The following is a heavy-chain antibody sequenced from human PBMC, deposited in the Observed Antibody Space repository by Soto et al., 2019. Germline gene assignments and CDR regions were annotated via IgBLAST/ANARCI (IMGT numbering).Heavy chain of an antibody. J-gene: IGHJ5*02. CDR2: INPNSGGT. V-gene: IGHV1-2*04. D-gene: IGHD1-26*01. CDR3: ARGKLSGSYFVPVPHYNWFDP. CDR1: GYTFTGYY. Sequence: ASVKVSCKASGYTFTGYYMHWVRQAPGQGVEWMGWINPNSGGTNYAQKFQGWVTMTRDTSISTAYMELSRLRSDDTAVYYCARGKLSGSYFVPVPHYNWFDPWGQGTLVTVSS.